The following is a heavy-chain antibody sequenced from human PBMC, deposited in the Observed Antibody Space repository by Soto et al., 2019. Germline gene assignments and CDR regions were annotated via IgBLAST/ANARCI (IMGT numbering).Heavy chain of an antibody. CDR3: AHLTTGGFYFDY. CDR2: IYWDDDK. V-gene: IGHV2-5*02. Sequence: GPTLVNPTQTLTLTCTFSGFSLRNSGVGVGWIRQPPGKVLEWLALIYWDDDKRYSPSLKSRLTITKDTSKNQVVLTMTNMDPVDTATYYCAHLTTGGFYFDYWGQGTLVTVSS. D-gene: IGHD4-17*01. J-gene: IGHJ4*02. CDR1: GFSLRNSGVG.